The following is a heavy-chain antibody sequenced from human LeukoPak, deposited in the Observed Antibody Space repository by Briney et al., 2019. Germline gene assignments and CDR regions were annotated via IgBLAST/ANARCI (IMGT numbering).Heavy chain of an antibody. CDR2: ISWNSGSI. CDR1: GFTFDDYA. V-gene: IGHV3-9*03. CDR3: AKDINPKAAAGIPDAFDI. Sequence: GGSLRLSCAASGFTFDDYAMHWVRQAPGKGLEWVSGISWNSGSIGYADSVKGRFTISRDNAKNSLYLQMNSLRAEDMALYYCAKDINPKAAAGIPDAFDIWGQGTMVTVSS. D-gene: IGHD6-13*01. J-gene: IGHJ3*02.